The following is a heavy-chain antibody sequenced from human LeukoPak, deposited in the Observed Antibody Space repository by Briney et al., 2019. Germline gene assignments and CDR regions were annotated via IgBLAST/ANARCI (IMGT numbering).Heavy chain of an antibody. CDR1: GYTFTSYG. Sequence: ASVKVSCKASGYTFTSYGISWVRQAPGQGLEWMGWISAYNGNTNYAQKLQGRVTMTTDTSTSTAYMELRSLRSDDTAVYYCARGNYRSGGSCYDGAFDYWGQGTLVTVSS. CDR2: ISAYNGNT. V-gene: IGHV1-18*01. J-gene: IGHJ4*02. CDR3: ARGNYRSGGSCYDGAFDY. D-gene: IGHD2-15*01.